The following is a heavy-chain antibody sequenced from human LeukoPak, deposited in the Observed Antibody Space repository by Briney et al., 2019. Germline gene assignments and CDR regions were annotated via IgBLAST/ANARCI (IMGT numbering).Heavy chain of an antibody. J-gene: IGHJ4*02. D-gene: IGHD3-16*01. V-gene: IGHV3-7*03. CDR2: IKQDGSEK. Sequence: GGSLRLSCAASGFTFSSYWMSWVRQAPGKGLEWVANIKQDGSEKYYVDSVKGRFTISRDNSKNTLYLQMHTLRAEDTAVYYCAKRATVIGGYYFDCWGQGTLVTVSS. CDR1: GFTFSSYW. CDR3: AKRATVIGGYYFDC.